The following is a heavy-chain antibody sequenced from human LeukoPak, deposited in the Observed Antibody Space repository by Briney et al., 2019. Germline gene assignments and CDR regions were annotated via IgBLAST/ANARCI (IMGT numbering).Heavy chain of an antibody. CDR3: ARGRSTFDY. V-gene: IGHV3-20*04. D-gene: IGHD2-2*01. Sequence: GGSLRLSCAVSGFTYHDYGMSGVRQPPGKGLEWVSGINWNGGRIGYGDPVKGRFTISRDNVKNSLYLQMSSLRAEDTALYYCARGRSTFDYWGQGTLVTVSS. CDR2: INWNGGRI. CDR1: GFTYHDYG. J-gene: IGHJ4*02.